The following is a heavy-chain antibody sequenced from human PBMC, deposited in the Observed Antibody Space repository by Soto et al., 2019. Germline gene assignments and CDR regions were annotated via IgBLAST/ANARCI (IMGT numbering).Heavy chain of an antibody. J-gene: IGHJ5*02. V-gene: IGHV1-18*04. CDR1: GYTFTSYG. CDR3: ARDQEYSTSGLYWFDL. CDR2: ISAYNGDT. Sequence: VQLVQSGAEVKKPGASVKVSCKASGYTFTSYGITWVRQAPGQDLEWMGWISAYNGDTNYAQRLQGRVTMTTDTSTRTVYMELKSLTSEDTAVYYCARDQEYSTSGLYWFDLWGQGTLVTVSS. D-gene: IGHD6-6*01.